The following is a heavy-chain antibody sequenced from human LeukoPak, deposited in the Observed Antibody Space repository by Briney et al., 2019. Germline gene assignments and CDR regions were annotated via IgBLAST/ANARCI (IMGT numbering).Heavy chain of an antibody. D-gene: IGHD3/OR15-3a*01. Sequence: SETLSLTCTVSGVSISSSNSYWGWIRQPPGKGLEWIGSIYYSGNTYYNASLKSQVSISIDTSKNQFSLKLTSVTAADTAVYYCARQAGSGLFILPGGQGTLVTVSS. CDR1: GVSISSSNSY. CDR3: ARQAGSGLFILP. CDR2: IYYSGNT. J-gene: IGHJ4*02. V-gene: IGHV4-39*01.